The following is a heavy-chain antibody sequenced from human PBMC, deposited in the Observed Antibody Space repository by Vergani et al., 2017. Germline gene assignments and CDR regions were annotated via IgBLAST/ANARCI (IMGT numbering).Heavy chain of an antibody. CDR1: GFTFSSYG. Sequence: QVQLVESGGGVVQPGRSLRLSCAASGFTFSSYGMHWVRQASGKGLEWVAVISYDGSNKYYADSVKGRFTISRDNSKNTLYLQMNSLRAEDTAVYYCAKTQLQLWLGGYFDYWGQGTLVTVSS. V-gene: IGHV3-30*18. D-gene: IGHD5-18*01. CDR2: ISYDGSNK. CDR3: AKTQLQLWLGGYFDY. J-gene: IGHJ4*02.